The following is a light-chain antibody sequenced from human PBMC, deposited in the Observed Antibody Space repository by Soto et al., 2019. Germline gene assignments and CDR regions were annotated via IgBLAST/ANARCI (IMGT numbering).Light chain of an antibody. J-gene: IGKJ1*01. CDR1: QSLVHSDANTY. CDR3: MQGTHWPPS. CDR2: KVS. Sequence: DVVMTQSPLSLPVTLGQPASISCRSNQSLVHSDANTYLSWFHQRPGQSPRRLIYKVSDGDSGVPDRFSGSGSGTDFTLQISRVEAEDVGVYYCMQGTHWPPSFGQGTKVEIK. V-gene: IGKV2-30*02.